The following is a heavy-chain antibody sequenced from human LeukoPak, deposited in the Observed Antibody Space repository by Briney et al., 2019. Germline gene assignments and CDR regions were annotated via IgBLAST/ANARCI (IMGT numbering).Heavy chain of an antibody. CDR2: ISPNSGGT. CDR1: GYTFTGYY. Sequence: GASVKVSCKASGYTFTGYYMHWVRQAPGQGLEWMGWISPNSGGTNYAQKFQGWVTMTRDTSISTAYMELSRLRSDDTAVYYCATSSWFGQGNSGYFDYWGQGTLVTVSS. J-gene: IGHJ4*02. V-gene: IGHV1-2*04. CDR3: ATSSWFGQGNSGYFDY. D-gene: IGHD6-13*01.